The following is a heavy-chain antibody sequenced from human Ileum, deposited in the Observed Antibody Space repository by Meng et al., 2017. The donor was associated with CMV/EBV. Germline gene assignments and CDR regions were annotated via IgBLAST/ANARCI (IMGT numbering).Heavy chain of an antibody. V-gene: IGHV5-51*01. D-gene: IGHD6-6*01. CDR1: GYSFTTYW. J-gene: IGHJ4*02. Sequence: GESLKISCKGSGYSFTTYWIAWVRQMPGKGLKWMGIIYPGDSDTRYSPSFQGQVTISADKSISTAYLQWSSLKASDTAIYYCARHAGAARVSPLGFWGQGTLVTVSS. CDR2: IYPGDSDT. CDR3: ARHAGAARVSPLGF.